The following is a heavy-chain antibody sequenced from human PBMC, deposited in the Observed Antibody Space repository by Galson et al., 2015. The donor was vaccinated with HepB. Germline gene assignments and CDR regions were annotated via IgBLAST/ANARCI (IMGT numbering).Heavy chain of an antibody. CDR2: IYPGDSDT. D-gene: IGHD6-13*01. CDR3: ARHTLTASGRVDY. V-gene: IGHV5-51*01. Sequence: QSGAEVKKPGESLKISCKGSGYSFTRYWIGWVRQMPGKGLEWMGIIYPGDSDTRYRPSFQGQVTIPADKSISTAYLQWSSLKASDTAMYYCARHTLTASGRVDYWGQGTLVTVSS. J-gene: IGHJ4*02. CDR1: GYSFTRYW.